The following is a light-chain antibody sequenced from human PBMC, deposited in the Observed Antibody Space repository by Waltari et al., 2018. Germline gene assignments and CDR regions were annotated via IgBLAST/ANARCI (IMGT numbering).Light chain of an antibody. CDR3: NSRDRRGNQWV. CDR2: GKN. J-gene: IGLJ3*02. V-gene: IGLV3-19*01. Sequence: SSELTQNPAISVSLRQTVRITFPGDSLGSSYASCYQQKPGQPPVHVIYGKNNRHSGKPDLFSGSSPGNKAFLTITGGQAEDEADDYGNSRDRRGNQWVFGGGTKLTV. CDR1: SLGSSY.